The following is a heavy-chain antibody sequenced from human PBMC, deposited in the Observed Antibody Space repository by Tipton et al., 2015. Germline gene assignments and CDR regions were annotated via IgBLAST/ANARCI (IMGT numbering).Heavy chain of an antibody. Sequence: SLRLSCAASGFTFSSYAMTWVRQAPGKGLEWVSTIIGSGGGTYYPDSAKGRFAISRDNSKNTVYLQMNSLRAEDTALYYCAKRGWSSSGSTFDPGGQGTLVTVSS. CDR3: AKRGWSSSGSTFDP. J-gene: IGHJ5*02. D-gene: IGHD6-13*01. CDR1: GFTFSSYA. V-gene: IGHV3-23*01. CDR2: IIGSGGGT.